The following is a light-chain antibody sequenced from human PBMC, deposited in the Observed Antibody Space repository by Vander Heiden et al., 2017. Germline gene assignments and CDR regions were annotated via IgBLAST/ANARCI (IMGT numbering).Light chain of an antibody. CDR1: SSNIGAGYD. J-gene: IGLJ1*01. Sequence: QSVLTQPLSVSGAPGQRVTISCTGSSSNIGAGYDVHWYQQLPGSAPKLLIYGNSNRPSGVPDRFSGSKSGNSASLAITGRQAEDEADYYCQSYDSSRSGYVFGTGTKVTVL. CDR3: QSYDSSRSGYV. V-gene: IGLV1-40*01. CDR2: GNS.